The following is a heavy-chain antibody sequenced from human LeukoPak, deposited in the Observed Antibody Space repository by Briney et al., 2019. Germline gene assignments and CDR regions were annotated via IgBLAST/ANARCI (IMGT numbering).Heavy chain of an antibody. CDR3: ARSPGLVAYDSFFS. J-gene: IGHJ5*02. CDR2: IYYSGST. D-gene: IGHD3-22*01. Sequence: PSETLSLTCTVSGGSISSSSYYWGWIRQPPGKGLEWIGSIYYSGSTYYNPSLKSRVTISVDTSKNQFSLKLSSVTAADTAVYYCARSPGLVAYDSFFSWGQGTLVTVSS. CDR1: GGSISSSSYY. V-gene: IGHV4-39*07.